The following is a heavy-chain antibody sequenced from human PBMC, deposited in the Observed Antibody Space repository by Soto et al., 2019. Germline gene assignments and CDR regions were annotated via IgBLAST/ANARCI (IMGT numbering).Heavy chain of an antibody. CDR2: ICGSGGTT. CDR1: RFTLSGYA. Sequence: PGGSLRLSCAASRFTLSGYAMTWVRQAPGKGVEWVSSICGSGGTTYYADSVKGRFTISRDNSKNTVYLQMDSLRADDTAMYYCAKEQSQQLALSWFDPWGQGALVTVS. CDR3: AKEQSQQLALSWFDP. V-gene: IGHV3-23*01. J-gene: IGHJ5*02. D-gene: IGHD6-13*01.